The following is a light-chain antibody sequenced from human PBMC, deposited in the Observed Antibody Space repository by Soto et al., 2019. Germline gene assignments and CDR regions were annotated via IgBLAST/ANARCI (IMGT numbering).Light chain of an antibody. Sequence: QSVLTQPASVSGSPGQSVTISCTGTSSDVGAYNLVSWYQQYPGKAPKLMIYEVSNRPSGVSNRFSGSKSGNTASLTISGLPAEDEADYYCCTSYEGGGKYVFGTGTKVTVL. V-gene: IGLV2-14*01. CDR3: TSYEGGGKYV. CDR2: EVS. J-gene: IGLJ1*01. CDR1: SSDVGAYNL.